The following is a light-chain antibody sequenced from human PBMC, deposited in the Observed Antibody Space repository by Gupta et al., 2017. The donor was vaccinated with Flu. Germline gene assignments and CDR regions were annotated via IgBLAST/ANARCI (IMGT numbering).Light chain of an antibody. J-gene: IGKJ2*01. CDR2: KAS. CDR1: QSISSW. Sequence: ASVGDRVTITCRASQSISSWLAWYQQKPGKAPKLLIYKASSLESGVPSRFSGSGSGTEFTLTISSLQPDDFATYYCQQDNSYPYTFGQGTKLEIK. V-gene: IGKV1-5*03. CDR3: QQDNSYPYT.